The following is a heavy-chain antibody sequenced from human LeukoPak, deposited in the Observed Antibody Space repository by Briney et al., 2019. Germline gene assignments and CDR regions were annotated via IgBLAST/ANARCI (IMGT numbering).Heavy chain of an antibody. J-gene: IGHJ6*02. CDR1: GFTFSSYA. CDR3: AKDLGNVGYYYYYGMDV. D-gene: IGHD1-1*01. Sequence: PGGSLRLSCAASGFTFSSYAMSWVRQAPGKGLEWVSAISGSGGSTYYADSVKGRFTISRDNSKNTLYLQMNSLRAEDTAVYYCAKDLGNVGYYYYYGMDVWGQGTTVTVSS. V-gene: IGHV3-23*01. CDR2: ISGSGGST.